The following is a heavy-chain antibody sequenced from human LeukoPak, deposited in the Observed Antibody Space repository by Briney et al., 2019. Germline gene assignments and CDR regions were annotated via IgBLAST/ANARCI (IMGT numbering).Heavy chain of an antibody. CDR2: IYHSGNT. J-gene: IGHJ4*02. Sequence: SSETLSLTCTVSGYSISTSYYWGWIRQPPGKGLEWIGSIYHSGNTYYNPSLKSRVTISVDTSKNQFSLKLNSVTAADTAVYYCARAGYGDSDFDYWGQGTLVTVSS. D-gene: IGHD4-17*01. CDR3: ARAGYGDSDFDY. CDR1: GYSISTSYY. V-gene: IGHV4-38-2*02.